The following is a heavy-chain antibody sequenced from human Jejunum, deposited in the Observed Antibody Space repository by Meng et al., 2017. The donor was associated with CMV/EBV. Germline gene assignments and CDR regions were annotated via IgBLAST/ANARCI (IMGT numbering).Heavy chain of an antibody. CDR2: IYSSGTT. Sequence: QVQLQGSGPGLVKPSETLSLTCTVSGGSISNYYWSWIRQPAGKGLEYIGRIYSSGTTKYNSSLNSRVTMSVDTSKNQFSLKVRSVTAADTAVYLCARHEVVGTAIFDYWGQGTLVTVSS. CDR3: ARHEVVGTAIFDY. D-gene: IGHD6-19*01. J-gene: IGHJ4*02. CDR1: GGSISNYY. V-gene: IGHV4-4*07.